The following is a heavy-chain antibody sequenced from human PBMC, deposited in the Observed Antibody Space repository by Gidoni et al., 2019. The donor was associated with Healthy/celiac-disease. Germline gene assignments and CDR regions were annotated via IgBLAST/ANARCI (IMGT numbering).Heavy chain of an antibody. D-gene: IGHD6-13*01. J-gene: IGHJ4*02. CDR1: GGSFSGYY. CDR3: ERGRGSSSLGY. Sequence: QVQLQQWGAGLLKPSETLSLTCAVYGGSFSGYYWSWIRQPPGKGLEWIGEINHSGSTNYNPSLKSRVTISVDTSKNQFSLKLSSVTAADTAVYYCERGRGSSSLGYWGQGTLVTVSS. CDR2: INHSGST. V-gene: IGHV4-34*01.